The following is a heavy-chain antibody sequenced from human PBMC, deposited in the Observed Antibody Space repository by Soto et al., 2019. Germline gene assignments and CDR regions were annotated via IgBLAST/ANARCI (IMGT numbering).Heavy chain of an antibody. D-gene: IGHD2-2*02. CDR3: ARGGGYCSSTSCYTGMNHFDY. Sequence: SETLSLTCAVSGGSISSGGYSWSWIRQPPGKGLEWIGYIYHSGSTYYNPSLKSRVTISVDRSKNQFSLKLSSVTAADTAVYYCARGGGYCSSTSCYTGMNHFDYWGQGTLVTVSS. CDR2: IYHSGST. J-gene: IGHJ4*02. V-gene: IGHV4-30-2*01. CDR1: GGSISSGGYS.